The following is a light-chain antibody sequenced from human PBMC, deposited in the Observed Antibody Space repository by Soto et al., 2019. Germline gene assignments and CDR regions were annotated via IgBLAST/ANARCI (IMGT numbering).Light chain of an antibody. CDR3: QQYNNWPTWT. CDR2: GAS. V-gene: IGKV3D-15*01. Sequence: MTQSPGTLSLSPGERATLSCRASQSFSSTYLAWYQQKPGQAPRLLIYGASSRATGIPDRFSGSGSGTEFTLTISSLQSEDFAVYYCQQYNNWPTWTFGQGTKVDIK. CDR1: QSFSSTY. J-gene: IGKJ1*01.